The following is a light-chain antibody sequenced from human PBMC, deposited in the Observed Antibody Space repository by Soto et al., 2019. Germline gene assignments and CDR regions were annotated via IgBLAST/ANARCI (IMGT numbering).Light chain of an antibody. CDR3: QQANSFPLS. CDR1: QSISSW. CDR2: AAS. V-gene: IGKV1-12*01. Sequence: DIQMTQSPSTLSASVGDRVTITCRASQSISSWLAWCQQKPGRAPKLLIYAASSLQGGAPSRFTGSGSGTDFTLTITGLQPDDVATYYCQQANSFPLSFGGGTKVDIK. J-gene: IGKJ4*01.